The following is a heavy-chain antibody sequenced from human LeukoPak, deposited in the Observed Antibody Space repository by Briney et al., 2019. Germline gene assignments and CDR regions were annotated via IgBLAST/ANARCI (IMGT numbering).Heavy chain of an antibody. J-gene: IGHJ6*02. CDR1: GGSISSGGYY. CDR2: IYYSGST. CDR3: ARSIPSYYGMDV. Sequence: SETLSLTCTVSGGSISSGGYYWSWIRQHPGKGLEWIGYIYYSGSTYYNPSLKSRVTISVDTSKNQFSLKLSSETAADTAVYYCARSIPSYYGMDVWGQGTTVTVSS. V-gene: IGHV4-31*03. D-gene: IGHD2/OR15-2a*01.